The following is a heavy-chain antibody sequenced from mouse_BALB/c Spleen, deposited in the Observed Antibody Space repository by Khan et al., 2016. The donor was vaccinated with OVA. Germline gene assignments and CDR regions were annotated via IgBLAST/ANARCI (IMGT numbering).Heavy chain of an antibody. CDR3: ARGYFGNYEFAY. D-gene: IGHD2-1*01. J-gene: IGHJ3*01. CDR1: GYTFTSYW. Sequence: VQLQQSGTELVKPGASVKLSCKTSGYTFTSYWIQWVKQRPGQGLGWIGQIFPGTGTTYYNENFKGKATLTIDTSSTTASMQLSSLTSEDSAVDFCARGYFGNYEFAYWGQGTLVTVSA. V-gene: IGHV1S132*01. CDR2: IFPGTGTT.